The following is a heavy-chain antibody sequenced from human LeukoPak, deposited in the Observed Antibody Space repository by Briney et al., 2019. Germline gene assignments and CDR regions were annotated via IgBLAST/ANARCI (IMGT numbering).Heavy chain of an antibody. D-gene: IGHD3-10*01. Sequence: GASVKVSCKGSGYTFTSHGISWVRQAPGQGLEWMGWISAYNGNTNYAQKLEGRLTLTTDTSTSTAYMELRSLRSDDTAVYYCAREKFGSFDYWGQGTLVTVSS. CDR2: ISAYNGNT. V-gene: IGHV1-18*01. CDR3: AREKFGSFDY. J-gene: IGHJ4*02. CDR1: GYTFTSHG.